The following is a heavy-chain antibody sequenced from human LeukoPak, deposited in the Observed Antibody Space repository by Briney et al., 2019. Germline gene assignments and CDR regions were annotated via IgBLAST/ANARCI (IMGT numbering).Heavy chain of an antibody. V-gene: IGHV4-4*02. J-gene: IGHJ5*02. CDR3: ARQITMVRGVINWFDP. Sequence: PSETLSLTCAVSGGSISSSKWWSWVRQPPGKGLEWIGEIYHSGSTNYNPSLKSRVTISVDKSKNQFSLKLSSVTAADTAVYYCARQITMVRGVINWFDPWGQGTLVTVSS. CDR1: GGSISSSKW. CDR2: IYHSGST. D-gene: IGHD3-10*01.